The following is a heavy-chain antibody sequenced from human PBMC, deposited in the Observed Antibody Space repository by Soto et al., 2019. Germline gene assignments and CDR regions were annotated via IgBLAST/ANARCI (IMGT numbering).Heavy chain of an antibody. D-gene: IGHD6-19*01. CDR2: IKDDGSEK. CDR1: EFTFKTYW. V-gene: IGHV3-7*05. CDR3: ARDWGTPGRGSAVGYYYHYGMDV. J-gene: IGHJ6*02. Sequence: EVQLVESGGGLVQPWGSLRLSCLASEFTFKTYWMNWVRQAPGRGLEWVANIKDDGSEKNYVDSGKGRFTISRDNAKNSLYLQMNSLRGEETAVYFCARDWGTPGRGSAVGYYYHYGMDVWGQGTTVTVSS.